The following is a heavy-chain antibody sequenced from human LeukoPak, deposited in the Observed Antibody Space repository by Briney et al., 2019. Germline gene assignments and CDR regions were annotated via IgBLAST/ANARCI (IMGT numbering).Heavy chain of an antibody. CDR2: IGIDSGNT. D-gene: IGHD5-24*01. CDR1: GFTFSDYS. V-gene: IGHV3-48*04. J-gene: IGHJ4*02. Sequence: GESLRLSCAASGFTFSDYSMNWVRQAPGKGLEWISYIGIDSGNTNYADSVKGRFTIAEDNANNSLYLQMNSLRVEATAVYYCARDYKYAFDNWGQGTLVTVSS. CDR3: ARDYKYAFDN.